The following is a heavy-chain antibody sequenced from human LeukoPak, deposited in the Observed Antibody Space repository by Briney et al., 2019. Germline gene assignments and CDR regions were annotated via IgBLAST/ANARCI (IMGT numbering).Heavy chain of an antibody. CDR1: GYTFTNYW. CDR2: IYPDDSET. Sequence: GESLKISCKASGYTFTNYWIGWVRQMPGKGLGWMGIIYPDDSETRDSPSFQGQVTISADKSNRTASLQRSSLKASDTAMYYCVRRQWGGDAYDIWGQGTMVTVSS. V-gene: IGHV5-51*01. D-gene: IGHD1-26*01. J-gene: IGHJ3*02. CDR3: VRRQWGGDAYDI.